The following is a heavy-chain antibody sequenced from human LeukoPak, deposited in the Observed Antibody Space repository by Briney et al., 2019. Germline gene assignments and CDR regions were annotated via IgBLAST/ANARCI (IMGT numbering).Heavy chain of an antibody. Sequence: PSETLSLTCAVYGGSFSGYYWSWIRQPPGKGLEWIGEINHSGSTNYSPSLKSRVTISVDTSKNQFSLKLSSVTAADTAVYYCARGTFGQLASHREFDYWGQGTLVTVSS. V-gene: IGHV4-34*01. CDR3: ARGTFGQLASHREFDY. CDR2: INHSGST. CDR1: GGSFSGYY. J-gene: IGHJ4*02. D-gene: IGHD6-13*01.